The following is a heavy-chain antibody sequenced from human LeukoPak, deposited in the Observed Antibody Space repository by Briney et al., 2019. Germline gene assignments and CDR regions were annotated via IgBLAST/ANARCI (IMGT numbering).Heavy chain of an antibody. CDR1: GLCFSDFY. Sequence: GGSLRLSCATSGLCFSDFYMSWIRQAPGMGLEWISYIGTRSNPIYYADSVKGRFTISRDDAKNSLYLQMNGLRDENTAVYFCAREARGSGRDFDYWGQGILVTVSS. J-gene: IGHJ4*02. CDR2: IGTRSNPI. V-gene: IGHV3-11*01. CDR3: AREARGSGRDFDY. D-gene: IGHD1-26*01.